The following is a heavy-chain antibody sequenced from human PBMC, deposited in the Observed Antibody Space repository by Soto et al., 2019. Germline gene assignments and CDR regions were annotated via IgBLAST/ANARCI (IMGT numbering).Heavy chain of an antibody. V-gene: IGHV1-24*01. J-gene: IGHJ3*02. CDR3: ATPSTTVSPNDAFDI. Sequence: ASVKVSCKVSGYTLAELSMHWVRQAPGKGLDWMGGFDPEDGETIYAQKFQGRVTMTEDTSTDTAYMELSSLRSEDTAVYYCATPSTTVSPNDAFDIWGQGTMVTVSS. CDR1: GYTLAELS. CDR2: FDPEDGET. D-gene: IGHD4-17*01.